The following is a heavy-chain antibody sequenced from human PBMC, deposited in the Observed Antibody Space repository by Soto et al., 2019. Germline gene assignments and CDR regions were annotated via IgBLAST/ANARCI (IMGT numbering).Heavy chain of an antibody. D-gene: IGHD1-7*01. CDR1: GDSVSSNSAA. V-gene: IGHV6-1*01. CDR2: TYYRSKWYN. CDR3: ARQLELHDYYYYYIDV. Sequence: QSRTLSLTCAMSGDSVSSNSAAWGWIRQSPSGGLEWLGRTYYRSKWYNDYAVSVKSRITINPDTSKNQFFLQLNSVTPEDTAVYYCARQLELHDYYYYYIDVSGNGITVTDSS. J-gene: IGHJ6*03.